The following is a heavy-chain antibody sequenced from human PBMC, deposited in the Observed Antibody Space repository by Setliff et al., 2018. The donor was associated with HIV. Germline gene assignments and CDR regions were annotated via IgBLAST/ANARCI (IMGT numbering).Heavy chain of an antibody. D-gene: IGHD1-1*01. CDR2: LYWDGDK. V-gene: IGHV2-5*02. CDR1: GFSLATDGVA. J-gene: IGHJ4*02. CDR3: THVNNSPTVYFAS. Sequence: SGPTLVNPTQTLRLTCDFSGFSLATDGVAVGWIRQPPGKGPEWLALLYWDGDKRYNPSLKDRLTITKATSNDHVVLMLSNMDPAETATYYCTHVNNSPTVYFASWGQGTLVTVSS.